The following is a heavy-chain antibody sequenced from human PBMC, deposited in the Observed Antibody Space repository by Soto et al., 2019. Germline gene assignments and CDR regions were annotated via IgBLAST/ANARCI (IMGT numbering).Heavy chain of an antibody. CDR2: ISYDGSNK. CDR3: AVVAVAGRWDFDY. CDR1: GFTFSSYA. J-gene: IGHJ4*02. Sequence: GGSLRLSCAASGFTFSSYAMHWVRQAPGKGLEWVAVISYDGSNKYYADSVKGRFTISRDNSKNTLYLQMNSLRAEDTAVYYCAVVAVAGRWDFDYWGQGTLVTVSS. D-gene: IGHD6-19*01. V-gene: IGHV3-30-3*01.